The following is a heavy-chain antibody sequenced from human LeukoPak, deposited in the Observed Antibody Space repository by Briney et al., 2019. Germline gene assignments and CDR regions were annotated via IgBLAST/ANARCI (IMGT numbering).Heavy chain of an antibody. D-gene: IGHD3-10*01. CDR3: ARGTVTMVDY. CDR1: GFTVSSNY. V-gene: IGHV3-66*01. CDR2: IYSGGST. Sequence: GGSLRLSCAASGFTVSSNYMSWVRQAPGRGLEWVSVIYSGGSTYYADSVRGRFTISRDNSKNTLFLQMNSLRAGDTAVYYCARGTVTMVDYWGQGTLVTVSS. J-gene: IGHJ4*02.